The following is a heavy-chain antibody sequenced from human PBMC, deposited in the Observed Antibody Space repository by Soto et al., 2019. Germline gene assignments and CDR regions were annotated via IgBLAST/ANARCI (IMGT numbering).Heavy chain of an antibody. CDR2: FSNYNGDT. CDR1: GYTFTHYG. Sequence: QVQLVQSGAEVKKPGASVKVSCKASGYTFTHYGIIWVRQAPGQGLEWMGWFSNYNGDTKYAQKLQGRVTMTTDTSTNTAYMELRSLTYDDTAVYYCARIVYGANGVDYWGQGTLVTVSS. J-gene: IGHJ4*02. CDR3: ARIVYGANGVDY. V-gene: IGHV1-18*01. D-gene: IGHD4-17*01.